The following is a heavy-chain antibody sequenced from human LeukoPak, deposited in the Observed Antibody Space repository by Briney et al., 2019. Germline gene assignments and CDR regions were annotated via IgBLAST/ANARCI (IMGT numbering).Heavy chain of an antibody. J-gene: IGHJ5*01. CDR3: ARLSGIYCDRGSCFDYFDS. CDR2: IYHSGST. V-gene: IGHV4-38-2*02. D-gene: IGHD2-15*01. CDR1: GYSISSGYY. Sequence: SETLSLTCTVSGYSISSGYYWGWIRQPPGKGLEWIGTIYHSGSTYYNPSLKSRVTVSVDTSKNQFSLRLTPVTAADTAVYYCARLSGIYCDRGSCFDYFDSWGQGTLVTVSS.